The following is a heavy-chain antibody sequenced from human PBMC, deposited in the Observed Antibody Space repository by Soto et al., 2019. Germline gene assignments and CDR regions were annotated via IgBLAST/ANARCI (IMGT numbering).Heavy chain of an antibody. J-gene: IGHJ4*02. Sequence: GGSLRLSCAASGFTFTRYSMNWVRQAPGKGLEWASSISSTTNYIYYGDSMKGRFTISRDNAKNSLYLEMNSLRAEDTAVYYCARESEDLTSNFDYWGQGTLVTVSS. V-gene: IGHV3-21*06. CDR1: GFTFTRYS. CDR2: ISSTTNYI. CDR3: ARESEDLTSNFDY.